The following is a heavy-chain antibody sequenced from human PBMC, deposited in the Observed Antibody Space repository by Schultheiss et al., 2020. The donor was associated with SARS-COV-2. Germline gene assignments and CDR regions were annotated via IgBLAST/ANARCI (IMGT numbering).Heavy chain of an antibody. CDR3: ARLSNDYGGNSYVDY. D-gene: IGHD4-23*01. CDR1: GGSISSYY. V-gene: IGHV4-59*08. CDR2: LFYSGNT. J-gene: IGHJ4*02. Sequence: SETLSLTCTVSGGSISSYYWSWIRQPPGRGLECIGYLFYSGNTKYNPSLKSRVTISVDTSKNQLFLKLSSVTAADTAVYYCARLSNDYGGNSYVDYWGQGSLITVAS.